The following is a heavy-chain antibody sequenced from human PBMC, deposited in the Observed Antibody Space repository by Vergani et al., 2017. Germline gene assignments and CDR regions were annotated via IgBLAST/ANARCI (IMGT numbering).Heavy chain of an antibody. D-gene: IGHD2-21*02. Sequence: QVQLVESGGGVVQPGRSLRLSCAASGFTFSSYAMHWVRQAPGKGLEWVAVISYDGSNKYYADSVKGRFTISRDNAKNSLYLQMNSLRAEDTAVYYCARVSVVVTTPDYWGQGTLVTVSS. CDR3: ARVSVVVTTPDY. J-gene: IGHJ4*02. V-gene: IGHV3-30-3*01. CDR1: GFTFSSYA. CDR2: ISYDGSNK.